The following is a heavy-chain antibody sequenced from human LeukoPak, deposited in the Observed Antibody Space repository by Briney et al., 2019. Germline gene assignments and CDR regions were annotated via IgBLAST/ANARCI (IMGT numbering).Heavy chain of an antibody. CDR3: AHSGSYHDY. Sequence: GGSLRLSCAASGFTFSSYWMCWVRQAPGKGLEWVANIKQDGSEKHYVDSVKGRFTISRDNAKNSLYLQMNSLRAEDTAVYHCAHSGSYHDYWGQGTLVTVSS. D-gene: IGHD1-26*01. CDR2: IKQDGSEK. V-gene: IGHV3-7*01. J-gene: IGHJ4*02. CDR1: GFTFSSYW.